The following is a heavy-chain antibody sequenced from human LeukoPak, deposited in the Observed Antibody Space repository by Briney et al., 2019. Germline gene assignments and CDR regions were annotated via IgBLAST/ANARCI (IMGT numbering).Heavy chain of an antibody. CDR1: GGSISSSNYF. V-gene: IGHV4-39*01. D-gene: IGHD6-19*01. Sequence: SETLSLTCTVSGGSISSSNYFWGWIRQPPGKGLEWIGSIYYSGSTYSNPSLKSRVTISVDTSKNQFSLKLSSVTAADTAVYYCARGQVGRAGTFRIWAYFDHWGQGTLVIVSS. J-gene: IGHJ4*02. CDR2: IYYSGST. CDR3: ARGQVGRAGTFRIWAYFDH.